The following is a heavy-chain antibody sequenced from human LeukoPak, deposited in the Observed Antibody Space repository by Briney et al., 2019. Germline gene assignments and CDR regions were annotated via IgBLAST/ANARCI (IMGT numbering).Heavy chain of an antibody. CDR1: GFTFSSSW. Sequence: GGSLRLSCAASGFTFSSSWMGWARQAPGRGLEWVANIKEDGSWKHYAVSVQGRFTISRDNAKNSLYLQMNSLRAEDTAVYYCARDRGWYHADSWGQGTLVTVSS. V-gene: IGHV3-7*01. J-gene: IGHJ4*02. CDR2: IKEDGSWK. D-gene: IGHD6-19*01. CDR3: ARDRGWYHADS.